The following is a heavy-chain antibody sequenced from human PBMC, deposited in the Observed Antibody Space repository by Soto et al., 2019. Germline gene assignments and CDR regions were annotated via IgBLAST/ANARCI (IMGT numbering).Heavy chain of an antibody. CDR2: IIPVFGTA. V-gene: IGHV1-69*06. J-gene: IGHJ6*02. CDR1: GGTFSSSA. Sequence: ASVKVSCKASGGTFSSSAISWVRQAPGQGLEWMGAIIPVFGTAHYAQKFQGRVTITADKPTSTAYMELSRLRSEDTAVCYCARERQERCKDVWGQGTTVTVSS. CDR3: ARERQERCKDV. D-gene: IGHD6-25*01.